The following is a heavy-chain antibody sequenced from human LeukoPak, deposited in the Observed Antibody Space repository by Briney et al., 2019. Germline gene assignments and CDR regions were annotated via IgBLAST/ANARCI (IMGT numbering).Heavy chain of an antibody. V-gene: IGHV3-23*01. D-gene: IGHD4-17*01. CDR3: AKAPTTVGGEAY. CDR2: ISVSGGST. J-gene: IGHJ4*02. Sequence: GGSLRLSCAASGFTFSSSAMSWVRQAPGKGLEWVSSISVSGGSTYYADSVKGRFTTSRDNSKNTLYLQMNSLRVEDTAVYYCAKAPTTVGGEAYWGQGTLVTVSS. CDR1: GFTFSSSA.